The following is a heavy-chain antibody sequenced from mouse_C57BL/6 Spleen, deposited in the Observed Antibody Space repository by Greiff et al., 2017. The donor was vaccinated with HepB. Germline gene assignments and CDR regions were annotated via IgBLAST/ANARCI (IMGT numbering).Heavy chain of an antibody. J-gene: IGHJ4*01. D-gene: IGHD2-5*01. Sequence: EVMLVESGGGLVQPGGSLKLSCAASGFTFSDYYMYWVRQTPEKRLEWVAYISNGGGSTYYPDTVKGRFTISRDNAKNTLYLQMSRLKSEDTAMYYCARHTYYSNYVDAMDYWGQGTSVTVSS. V-gene: IGHV5-12*01. CDR3: ARHTYYSNYVDAMDY. CDR1: GFTFSDYY. CDR2: ISNGGGST.